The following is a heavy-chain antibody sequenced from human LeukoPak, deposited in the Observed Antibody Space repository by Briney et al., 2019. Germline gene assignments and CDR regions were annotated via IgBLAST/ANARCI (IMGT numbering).Heavy chain of an antibody. CDR1: GFTFINYG. V-gene: IGHV3-30*02. CDR2: IPYDGSNK. J-gene: IGHJ4*02. Sequence: QPGGSLRLSCAASGFTFINYGMHWVRQAPGKGLEWVTFIPYDGSNKYYADSVKGRFTISRDNPKNTLYLQMNSLRAEDTAVYYCAKAYCGSTICYGGGKIDYWGQGTLVTVSS. CDR3: AKAYCGSTICYGGGKIDY. D-gene: IGHD2-2*01.